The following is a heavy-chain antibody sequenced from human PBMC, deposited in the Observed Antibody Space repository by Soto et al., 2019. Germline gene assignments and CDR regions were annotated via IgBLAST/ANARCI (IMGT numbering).Heavy chain of an antibody. J-gene: IGHJ4*02. CDR2: VFYTGFT. V-gene: IGHV4-39*01. CDR1: GGSISGSYYY. CDR3: ATSQKGYNWNYFDH. D-gene: IGHD1-20*01. Sequence: SETLSLTCAVSGGSISGSYYYWAWLRQSPGKGPEWIGSVFYTGFTSYNPSLESRVSVSVDTSKSQFSLKLSAVTAADTAVYYCATSQKGYNWNYFDHWGQGAQVTVSS.